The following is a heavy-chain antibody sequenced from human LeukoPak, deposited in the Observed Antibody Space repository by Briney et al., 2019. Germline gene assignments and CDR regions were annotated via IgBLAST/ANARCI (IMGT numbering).Heavy chain of an antibody. Sequence: SETLSLTCIVSGGSVYSGAYYWNWIRQHPEKGVEWIGHIFYTGRTNYTPSLKSRLAISIDMSKNQFSLRLTSVTAADTAIYYCARDSDPHGAFDVLGQGSLVIVSS. CDR2: IFYTGRT. J-gene: IGHJ3*01. V-gene: IGHV4-31*03. CDR3: ARDSDPHGAFDV. D-gene: IGHD3-10*01. CDR1: GGSVYSGAYY.